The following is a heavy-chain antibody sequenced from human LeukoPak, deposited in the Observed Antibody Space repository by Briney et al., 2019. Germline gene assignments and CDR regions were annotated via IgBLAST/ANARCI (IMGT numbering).Heavy chain of an antibody. Sequence: SVKVSCKASGGTFSSYAISWVRQAPGQGLEWMGRIIPILGIANYAQKFQGRVTITADKSTSTAYMELSSLRSEDTAVYYCARHHYDTKAPFDYWGQGTLVTVSP. CDR3: ARHHYDTKAPFDY. CDR2: IIPILGIA. J-gene: IGHJ4*02. V-gene: IGHV1-69*04. D-gene: IGHD4-17*01. CDR1: GGTFSSYA.